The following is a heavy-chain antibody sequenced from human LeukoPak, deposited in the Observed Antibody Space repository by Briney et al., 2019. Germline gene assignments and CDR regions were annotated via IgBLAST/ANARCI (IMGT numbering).Heavy chain of an antibody. Sequence: GGSLRLSCAASGFTFSSYGMHWVRQAPGKGLEWVAFIRYDGSNKYYADSVKGRFTISRDNSKNTLYLQMNSLRAEDTAVYYCAKDYYGSGSYARLYYYYYYMDVWGKGTTVTISS. CDR1: GFTFSSYG. J-gene: IGHJ6*03. CDR2: IRYDGSNK. D-gene: IGHD3-10*01. V-gene: IGHV3-30*02. CDR3: AKDYYGSGSYARLYYYYYYMDV.